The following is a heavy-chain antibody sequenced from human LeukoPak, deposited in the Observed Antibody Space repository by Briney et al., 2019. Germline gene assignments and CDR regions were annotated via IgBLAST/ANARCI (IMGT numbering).Heavy chain of an antibody. J-gene: IGHJ5*02. Sequence: PSETLSLTCAVYGGSFSGYYWSWIRQPPGKGLEWIGYGHSSGDTNYHSSLKSRVTMSVDTSKNQFSLKLSSVTAADTAVYYCARDSGTTGEVKFDPWGQGTLVTVSS. D-gene: IGHD3-10*01. V-gene: IGHV4-34*01. CDR3: ARDSGTTGEVKFDP. CDR1: GGSFSGYY. CDR2: GHSSGDT.